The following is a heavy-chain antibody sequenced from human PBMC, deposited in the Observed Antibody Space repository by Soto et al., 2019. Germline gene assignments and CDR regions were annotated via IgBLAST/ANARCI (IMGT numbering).Heavy chain of an antibody. CDR3: AKDMGYYGSGSYCFDY. J-gene: IGHJ4*02. CDR1: GFNFSYNA. D-gene: IGHD3-10*01. V-gene: IGHV3-23*01. Sequence: GSLRLSCVASGFNFSYNAMSWVRQAPGKGLQWVSTISGSGEKTYYADSVKGRFTISSDRSKKTLYLQMDSLRADDTAVYYCAKDMGYYGSGSYCFDYWGQGTLVTVSS. CDR2: ISGSGEKT.